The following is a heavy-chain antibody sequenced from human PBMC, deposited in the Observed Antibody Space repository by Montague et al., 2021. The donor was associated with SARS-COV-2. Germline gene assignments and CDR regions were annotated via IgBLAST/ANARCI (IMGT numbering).Heavy chain of an antibody. V-gene: IGHV4-4*07. J-gene: IGHJ6*02. CDR2: IYSSGYT. CDR3: ARAPRIMIYGVVMPRSYGMDV. CDR1: GDSISDYN. Sequence: SETLSLTCTVSGDSISDYNWSWIRQPAGKGLEWIGIIYSSGYTNYNPSLKGRVTMSVDASKNYLSLRLSSVTAADTAVYYCARAPRIMIYGVVMPRSYGMDVWGQGTTVTVSS. D-gene: IGHD3-3*01.